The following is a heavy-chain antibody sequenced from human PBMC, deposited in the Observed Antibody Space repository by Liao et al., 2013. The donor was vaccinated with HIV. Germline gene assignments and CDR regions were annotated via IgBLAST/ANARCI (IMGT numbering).Heavy chain of an antibody. V-gene: IGHV4-34*01. D-gene: IGHD7-27*01. J-gene: IGHJ4*02. CDR1: GGSFSGHY. CDR3: ARAAELGIVYYFDY. CDR2: VNRSGNT. Sequence: QVQLQQWGAGLLKPSETLSLTCAVYGGSFSGHYWAWIRQPPREGAWSGLGKVNRSGNTIYNPSLKGRVTISVDTSKNQFSLKVRSVTAADTAVYYCARAAELGIVYYFDYWGQGTQVTVSS.